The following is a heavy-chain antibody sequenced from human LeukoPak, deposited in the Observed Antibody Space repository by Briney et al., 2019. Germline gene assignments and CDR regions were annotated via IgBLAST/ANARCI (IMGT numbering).Heavy chain of an antibody. J-gene: IGHJ4*02. CDR3: ARDRGPLATDY. V-gene: IGHV3-48*03. Sequence: GGSLRPSCAVSGFTFSSYEMTWVRQAPGKGLEWVSYISGSGSPIYYADSVKGRFTISRDNAKNSLYLQMNSLRPEDTAVYYCARDRGPLATDYWGQGTLVTVSS. CDR2: ISGSGSPI. D-gene: IGHD3-10*01. CDR1: GFTFSSYE.